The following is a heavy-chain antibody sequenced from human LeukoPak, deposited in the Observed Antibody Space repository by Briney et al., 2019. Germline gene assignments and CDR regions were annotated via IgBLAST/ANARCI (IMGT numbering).Heavy chain of an antibody. D-gene: IGHD2-8*01. CDR3: ARGIMVYAAGTS. Sequence: GGSLRLSCAASGFTFSSYAMHWVRQAPGKGLEWVAVISYDGSNKYYADSVKGRFTISRDNSKNTLYLQMNSLRAEDTAVYYCARGIMVYAAGTSWGQGTMVTVSS. CDR2: ISYDGSNK. J-gene: IGHJ3*01. CDR1: GFTFSSYA. V-gene: IGHV3-30-3*01.